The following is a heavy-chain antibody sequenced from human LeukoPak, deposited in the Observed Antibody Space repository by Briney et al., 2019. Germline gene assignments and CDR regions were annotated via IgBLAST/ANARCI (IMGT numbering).Heavy chain of an antibody. J-gene: IGHJ4*02. V-gene: IGHV1-18*01. CDR2: ISAYNVNT. D-gene: IGHD3-22*01. CDR1: GYNLISYG. Sequence: RASVKVSCKASGYNLISYGIIWVRQAPGQGLEWMGWISAYNVNTNYAQKFQGRVTMTTDTSTSTAYMELRSLKSDDTAVYFCARPYDISGYYNYYFDYWGQGTLVTVSS. CDR3: ARPYDISGYYNYYFDY.